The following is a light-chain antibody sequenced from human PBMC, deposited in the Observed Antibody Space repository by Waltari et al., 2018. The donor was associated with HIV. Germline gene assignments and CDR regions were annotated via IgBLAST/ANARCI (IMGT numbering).Light chain of an antibody. CDR2: RND. J-gene: IGLJ3*02. CDR1: NSNVRNNF. Sequence: QSVLTQTPSASRAPGQRILMSCSGTNSNVRNNFVSWFQQVPGGAPKLVIYRNDQRPSGVPARFSAAKSGSTASLAIARLQSDDEAEYFCASWDDNLNHWVFGGGTKLTV. V-gene: IGLV1-44*01. CDR3: ASWDDNLNHWV.